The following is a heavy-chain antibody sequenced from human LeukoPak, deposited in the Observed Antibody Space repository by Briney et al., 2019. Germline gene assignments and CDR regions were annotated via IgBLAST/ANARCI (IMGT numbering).Heavy chain of an antibody. J-gene: IGHJ4*02. CDR3: AKDGGHALFSGLHYFDY. V-gene: IGHV3-23*01. CDR1: GFTFNNYA. D-gene: IGHD2-15*01. Sequence: GGSLRLSCAASGFTFNNYAMSWVRQAPGKGLEWVSAISGSGGSTYYADSVKGRFTISRDNSKNTLYLQMNSLRAEDTAVYYCAKDGGHALFSGLHYFDYWGQGTLVTVSS. CDR2: ISGSGGST.